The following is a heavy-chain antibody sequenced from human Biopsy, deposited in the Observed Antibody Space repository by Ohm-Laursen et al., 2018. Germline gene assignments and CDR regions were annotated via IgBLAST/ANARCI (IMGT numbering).Heavy chain of an antibody. J-gene: IGHJ4*02. CDR1: GGPSSNYA. D-gene: IGHD3-3*01. CDR2: IVPILGHL. V-gene: IGHV1-69*10. Sequence: VKISCKVSGGPSSNYAFSWVRQAPGQGLEWVGRIVPILGHLNYAQRFQGRVSTTADKSTTYVYMELSRLTSGDTAVYYCAADADGYYTEFDYWGPGTLVTVSS. CDR3: AADADGYYTEFDY.